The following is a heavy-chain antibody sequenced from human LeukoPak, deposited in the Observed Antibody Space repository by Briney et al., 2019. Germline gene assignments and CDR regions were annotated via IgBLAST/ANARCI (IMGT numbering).Heavy chain of an antibody. J-gene: IGHJ4*02. V-gene: IGHV4-61*02. Sequence: SETLSLTCTVSGGSIIRGAFYWRWIRQPAGKGLEWIGRVHTSGSTHYDPSLSSRVTISLDTSKNQCSLRLSSVTAADTAVYYCARGPANGASYFDYWGQGSLVTVSS. CDR1: GGSIIRGAFY. CDR2: VHTSGST. D-gene: IGHD2-8*01. CDR3: ARGPANGASYFDY.